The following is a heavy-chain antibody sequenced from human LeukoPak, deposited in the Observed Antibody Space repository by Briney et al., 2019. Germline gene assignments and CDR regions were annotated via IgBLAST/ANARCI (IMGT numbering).Heavy chain of an antibody. D-gene: IGHD3-10*02. Sequence: PSETLSLTCTVSGGSISSSSYYWGWIRQPPGKGLERIGSIYYSGSTYYNPSLKSRVTISVDTSNNQFSLKLSSVTAADTAVYYCARCTYVRGVIPRDYYYYMDVWGKGTTVTVSS. V-gene: IGHV4-39*07. J-gene: IGHJ6*03. CDR3: ARCTYVRGVIPRDYYYYMDV. CDR2: IYYSGST. CDR1: GGSISSSSYY.